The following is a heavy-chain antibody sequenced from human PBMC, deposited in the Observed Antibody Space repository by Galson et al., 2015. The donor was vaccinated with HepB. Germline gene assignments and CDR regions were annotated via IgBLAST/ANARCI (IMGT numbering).Heavy chain of an antibody. CDR3: ARSPQDYYYYGMDV. J-gene: IGHJ6*02. Sequence: SVKVSCKASGYTFTSYAMHWVRQAPGQRLEWMGWINAGNGNTKYSQKSQGRVTITRDTSASTAYMELSSLRSEDTAVYYCARSPQDYYYYGMDVWGQGTTVTVSS. V-gene: IGHV1-3*01. CDR1: GYTFTSYA. CDR2: INAGNGNT.